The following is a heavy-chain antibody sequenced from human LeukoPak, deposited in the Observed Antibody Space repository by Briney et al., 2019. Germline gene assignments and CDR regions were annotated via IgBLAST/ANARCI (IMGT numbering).Heavy chain of an antibody. Sequence: PSETLSLTCTVSGGSISSYYLSWIRQPPGKGLEWIGYIYYSGSTNYNPSLKSRVTISVDTSKNQFSLELSSVTAADTAVYYCARQYSSALGSDFDYWGQGTLVTVSS. V-gene: IGHV4-59*01. J-gene: IGHJ4*02. D-gene: IGHD6-25*01. CDR1: GGSISSYY. CDR2: IYYSGST. CDR3: ARQYSSALGSDFDY.